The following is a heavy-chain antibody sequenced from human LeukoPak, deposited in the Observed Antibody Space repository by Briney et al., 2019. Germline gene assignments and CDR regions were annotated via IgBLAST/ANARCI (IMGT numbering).Heavy chain of an antibody. D-gene: IGHD4-17*01. J-gene: IGHJ1*01. CDR2: ISGSGGST. Sequence: GGSLRLSCAASGFTFSSYWMHWVRQAPGKGLVWVSVISGSGGSTYYADSVKGRFTISRDNSKNTLYLQMKSLRAEDTAVYYCAKEIYGDSTGGRFQHWGQGTLVTVSS. CDR3: AKEIYGDSTGGRFQH. CDR1: GFTFSSYW. V-gene: IGHV3-23*01.